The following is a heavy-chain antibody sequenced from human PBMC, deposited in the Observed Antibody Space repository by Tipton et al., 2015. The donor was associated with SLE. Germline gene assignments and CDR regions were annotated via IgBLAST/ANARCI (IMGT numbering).Heavy chain of an antibody. CDR2: IYYSGST. CDR1: GGSISSGSYY. D-gene: IGHD6-13*01. J-gene: IGHJ4*02. V-gene: IGHV4-39*07. CDR3: ARALSPRGNFDY. Sequence: TLSLTCTVSGGSISSGSYYWGWIRQPPGKGLEWIGRIYYSGSTYYNPSLTIRVTISVDTSKNQFSLKLSSVTAADTAVYYCARALSPRGNFDYWGQGTLVTFSS.